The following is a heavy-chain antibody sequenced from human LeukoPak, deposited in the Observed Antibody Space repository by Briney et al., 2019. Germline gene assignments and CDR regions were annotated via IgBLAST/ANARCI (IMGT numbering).Heavy chain of an antibody. CDR2: INHSGST. CDR3: ARGPTTVVTRDFDY. CDR1: GGSFSGYY. Sequence: SETLSLTCAVYGGSFSGYYWSSIRQPPGKGLEWIGEINHSGSTNYNPSLKSRVTISVDTSKNQFSLKLSSVTAADTAVYHCARGPTTVVTRDFDYWGQGTLVTVSS. D-gene: IGHD4-17*01. V-gene: IGHV4-34*01. J-gene: IGHJ4*02.